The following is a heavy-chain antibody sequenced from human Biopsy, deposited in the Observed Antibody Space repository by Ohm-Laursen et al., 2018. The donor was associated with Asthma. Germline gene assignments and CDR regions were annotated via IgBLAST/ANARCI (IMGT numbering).Heavy chain of an antibody. J-gene: IGHJ3*02. CDR2: ISYHGPIK. V-gene: IGHV3-30-3*01. CDR3: VRDGTDDAFDI. Sequence: SLRLSCAASEFSFSHYPMHWVRQAPAKGLAWVAVISYHGPIKFYVDSVKGRFTISRDNSKNTLDLQMNSLREEDTAVYYCVRDGTDDAFDIWGQGTVVSVSS. CDR1: EFSFSHYP. D-gene: IGHD1-1*01.